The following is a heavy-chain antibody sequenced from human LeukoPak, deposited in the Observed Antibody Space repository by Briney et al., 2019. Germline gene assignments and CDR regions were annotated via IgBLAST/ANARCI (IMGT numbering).Heavy chain of an antibody. V-gene: IGHV4-30-4*08. J-gene: IGHJ4*02. CDR2: IYYSGST. D-gene: IGHD3-22*01. CDR1: GGSISSGDCY. Sequence: SETLSLTCTVSGGSISSGDCYWSWIRQPPGKGLEWIGYIYYSGSTYYNPSLKSRVTISVDTSKNQFSLKLSSVTAADTAVYYCARGGGYYYDSSGYYSDYWGQGTLVTVSS. CDR3: ARGGGYYYDSSGYYSDY.